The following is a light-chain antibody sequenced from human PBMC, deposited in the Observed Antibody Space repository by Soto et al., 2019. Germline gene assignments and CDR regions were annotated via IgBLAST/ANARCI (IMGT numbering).Light chain of an antibody. CDR1: SSNIGAGYD. V-gene: IGLV1-40*01. CDR2: GNS. Sequence: QSVLTQPPSVSGAPGQRVTISCTGSSSNIGAGYDVHWYQQRPGTAPKLLIYGNSNRPSGVPDRCSGSKSGTSASLAVTGLQAEDEADYYCQSYDSSLSGLVFGTGTKVTVL. CDR3: QSYDSSLSGLV. J-gene: IGLJ1*01.